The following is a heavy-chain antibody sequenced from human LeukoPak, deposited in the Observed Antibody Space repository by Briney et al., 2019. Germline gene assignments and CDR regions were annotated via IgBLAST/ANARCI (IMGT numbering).Heavy chain of an antibody. CDR2: IYYSGST. V-gene: IGHV4-61*01. J-gene: IGHJ4*02. CDR1: GGSISSSSYY. Sequence: SETLSLTCTVSGGSISSSSYYWSWIRQPPGKGLEWIGYIYYSGSTNYNPSLKSRVTISVDTSKNQFSLKLSSVTAADTAVYYCASIGSSWYSDYWGQGTLVTVSS. CDR3: ASIGSSWYSDY. D-gene: IGHD6-13*01.